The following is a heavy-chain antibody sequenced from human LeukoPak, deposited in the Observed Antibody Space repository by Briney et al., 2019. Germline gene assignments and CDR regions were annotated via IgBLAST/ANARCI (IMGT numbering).Heavy chain of an antibody. CDR1: GYTFTSYG. CDR2: ISAYNGNT. Sequence: ASVKVSCKASGYTFTSYGISWVRQAPGQGLEWMGWISAYNGNTNYAQKLQGRVTMTTDTSTSTAYMELRSLRSDDTAVYYCAREEILWFGELYNEGYYFDYWGQGTLVTVSS. D-gene: IGHD3-10*01. J-gene: IGHJ4*02. V-gene: IGHV1-18*01. CDR3: AREEILWFGELYNEGYYFDY.